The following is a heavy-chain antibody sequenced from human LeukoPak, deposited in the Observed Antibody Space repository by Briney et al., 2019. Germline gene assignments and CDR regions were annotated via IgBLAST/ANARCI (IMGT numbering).Heavy chain of an antibody. CDR2: ISGSGGST. D-gene: IGHD3-3*01. CDR3: AKDSYYDFWSGSQIYYYYYGMDV. CDR1: GFTFSSYA. J-gene: IGHJ6*02. V-gene: IGHV3-23*01. Sequence: RRSLRLSWAAAGFTFSSYAMSWVSQAPGKGLEWVSAISGSGGSTYYADSVKGRFTISRDNSKNTLYLQMNSLRAEDTAVYYCAKDSYYDFWSGSQIYYYYYGMDVWGQGTTVTVSS.